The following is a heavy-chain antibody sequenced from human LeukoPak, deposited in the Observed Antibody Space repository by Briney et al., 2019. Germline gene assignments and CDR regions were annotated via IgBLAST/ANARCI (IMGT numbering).Heavy chain of an antibody. J-gene: IGHJ6*03. Sequence: PSETLSLTCTVSGGSINSSSYYWGWIRQPPGKGLEWIGSIYYSGSTYYNPSLKSRVTISIDTSKNQFSLKLSSVTAADTAVYYCARTGGSFYFYYYMDVWGKGTTVTVSS. CDR3: ARTGGSFYFYYYMDV. CDR1: GGSINSSSYY. V-gene: IGHV4-39*07. CDR2: IYYSGST. D-gene: IGHD3-10*01.